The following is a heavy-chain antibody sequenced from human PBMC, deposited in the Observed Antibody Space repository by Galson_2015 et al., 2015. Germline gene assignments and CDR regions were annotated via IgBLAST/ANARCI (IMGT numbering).Heavy chain of an antibody. V-gene: IGHV6-1*01. D-gene: IGHD3-9*01. J-gene: IGHJ5*02. CDR1: GDSVSSNSAA. CDR3: ARGSVGVYFDWLSLFDP. Sequence: CAISGDSVSSNSAAWNWIRQSPSRGLEWLGRTYYRSKWYNDYAVSVKSRITINPDTSKNQFSLLLNSVTPEDTAVYYCARGSVGVYFDWLSLFDPWGQGTLVTVSS. CDR2: TYYRSKWYN.